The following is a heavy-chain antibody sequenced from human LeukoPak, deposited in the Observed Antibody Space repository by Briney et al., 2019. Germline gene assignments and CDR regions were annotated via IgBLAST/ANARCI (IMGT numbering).Heavy chain of an antibody. CDR2: IYYSGST. CDR1: GGSISSGGDY. Sequence: SQTLSLTCTVSGGSISSGGDYWSWIRQHPGKGLEWIGYIYYSGSTYYNPSLKSRVTISVDTSKNQFSLKLSSVTAADTAVYYCARRWQQLAKPFDYWGQGTLVTVSS. V-gene: IGHV4-31*03. CDR3: ARRWQQLAKPFDY. D-gene: IGHD6-13*01. J-gene: IGHJ4*02.